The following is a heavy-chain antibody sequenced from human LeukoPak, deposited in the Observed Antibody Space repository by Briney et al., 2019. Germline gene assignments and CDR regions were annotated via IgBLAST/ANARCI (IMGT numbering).Heavy chain of an antibody. CDR1: GGTFSSYA. CDR2: IIPIFGTA. Sequence: SVKVSCKASGGTFSSYAISWVRQAPGQGLEWMGGIIPIFGTANYAQKFQGRVTITADESTSTAYMELSSLRSEDTAVYYCARALTTVTTSYYYYGMDVWGQGTTVTVSS. CDR3: ARALTTVTTSYYYYGMDV. J-gene: IGHJ6*02. D-gene: IGHD4-11*01. V-gene: IGHV1-69*13.